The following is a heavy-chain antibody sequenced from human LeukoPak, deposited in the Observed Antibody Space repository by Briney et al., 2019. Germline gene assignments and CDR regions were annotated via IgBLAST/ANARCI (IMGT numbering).Heavy chain of an antibody. V-gene: IGHV1-18*01. CDR3: ARGAYSGSYLSPKGPPQGNWYFDL. CDR1: GYTFTSYG. J-gene: IGHJ2*01. D-gene: IGHD1-26*01. CDR2: ISAYNGNT. Sequence: ASVKVSCKASGYTFTSYGISWVRQAPGQGLEWMGWISAYNGNTNYAQKLQGRVTMTTDTSTSTAYMELRSLRSDDTAVYYCARGAYSGSYLSPKGPPQGNWYFDLWGRGTLVTVSS.